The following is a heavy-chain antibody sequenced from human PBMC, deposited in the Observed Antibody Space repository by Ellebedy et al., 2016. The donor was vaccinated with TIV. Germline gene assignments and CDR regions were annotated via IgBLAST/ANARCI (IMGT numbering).Heavy chain of an antibody. CDR2: ISSSSSTI. J-gene: IGHJ4*02. Sequence: GESLKISXAASGFTFSSYSMNWVRQAPGKGLEWVSYISSSSSTIYYADSVKGRFTISRDNSKNTLYLQMNSLRVEDTAVYYCAKWGYCSSTSCYLGAADYWGQGTLVTVSS. CDR3: AKWGYCSSTSCYLGAADY. D-gene: IGHD2-2*01. V-gene: IGHV3-48*01. CDR1: GFTFSSYS.